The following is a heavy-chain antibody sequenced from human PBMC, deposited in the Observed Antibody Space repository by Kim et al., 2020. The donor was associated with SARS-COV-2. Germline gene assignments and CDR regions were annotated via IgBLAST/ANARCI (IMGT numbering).Heavy chain of an antibody. CDR2: YI. D-gene: IGHD4-17*01. Sequence: YIYYSDSVKGRFTISRDNARNSLYLQMTGLRAEDTAVYFCARRYGDYHFDYWGQGTLVTVSS. V-gene: IGHV3-21*01. J-gene: IGHJ4*02. CDR3: ARRYGDYHFDY.